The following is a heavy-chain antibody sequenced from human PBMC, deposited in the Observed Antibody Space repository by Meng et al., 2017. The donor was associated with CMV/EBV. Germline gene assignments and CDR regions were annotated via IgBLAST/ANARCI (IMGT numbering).Heavy chain of an antibody. CDR2: IYYSGST. Sequence: SETLSLTCTASGGSISSYYWSWIRQPPGKGLEWIGYIYYSGSTNYNPSLKSRVTISVDTSKNQFSLKLSSVTAADTAVYYCARDPRIVGAPYGMDVWGQGTTVTVSS. V-gene: IGHV4-59*01. D-gene: IGHD1-26*01. CDR1: GGSISSYY. CDR3: ARDPRIVGAPYGMDV. J-gene: IGHJ6*02.